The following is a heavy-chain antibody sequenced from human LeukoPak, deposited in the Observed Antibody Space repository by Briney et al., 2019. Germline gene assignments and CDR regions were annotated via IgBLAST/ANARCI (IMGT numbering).Heavy chain of an antibody. CDR3: ARDPYSGNYGNYYYYYMDV. D-gene: IGHD1-26*01. Sequence: GGSLRLSCAAPGFTFSSYNMNWVRQAPGRALEWVSSITSSGTYIFYADSVKGRFTISRDNAKNSLYLQMNSLGPEDTAVYYCARDPYSGNYGNYYYYYMDVWGKGTTVTISS. J-gene: IGHJ6*03. CDR2: ITSSGTYI. V-gene: IGHV3-21*01. CDR1: GFTFSSYN.